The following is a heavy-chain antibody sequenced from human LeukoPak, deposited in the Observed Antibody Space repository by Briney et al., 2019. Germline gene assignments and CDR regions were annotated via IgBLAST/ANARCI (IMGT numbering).Heavy chain of an antibody. D-gene: IGHD2-2*03. V-gene: IGHV3-30*18. CDR3: AKDDWIFSKAFDI. Sequence: GGSLRLSCAASGFTLSSYAMSWVRQAPGKGLEWVAVISYDGSNKYYADSVKGRFTISRDNSNNTLYLQMDSLGTEDTAVYYCAKDDWIFSKAFDIWGQGTMVTVSS. CDR1: GFTLSSYA. J-gene: IGHJ3*02. CDR2: ISYDGSNK.